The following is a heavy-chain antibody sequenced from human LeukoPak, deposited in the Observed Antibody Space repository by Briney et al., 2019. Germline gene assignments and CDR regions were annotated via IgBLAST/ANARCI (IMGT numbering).Heavy chain of an antibody. J-gene: IGHJ4*02. CDR2: ISWNSGSI. CDR3: AKDRSDIVATLFDY. V-gene: IGHV3-9*03. D-gene: IGHD5-12*01. Sequence: PGRSLRLSCAASGSTFDDYAMHWVRQAPGKGLEWVSGISWNSGSIGYADSVKGRFTISRDNAKNSLYLQMNSLRAEDMALYYCAKDRSDIVATLFDYWGQGTLVTVSS. CDR1: GSTFDDYA.